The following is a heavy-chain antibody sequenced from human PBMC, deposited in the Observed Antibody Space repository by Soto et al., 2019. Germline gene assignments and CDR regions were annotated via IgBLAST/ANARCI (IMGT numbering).Heavy chain of an antibody. D-gene: IGHD2-2*02. CDR1: GFTFSSYD. Sequence: PGGSLRLSCAASGFTFSSYDMTWVCQAPGKGLEWVSRITAGGTGTYYADSVKGRFTISRDNSKNTLFLQVNSLRADDTAIYYCAKGGRFEGLYYNWFDPWGQGTLATVSS. J-gene: IGHJ5*02. CDR2: ITAGGTGT. CDR3: AKGGRFEGLYYNWFDP. V-gene: IGHV3-23*01.